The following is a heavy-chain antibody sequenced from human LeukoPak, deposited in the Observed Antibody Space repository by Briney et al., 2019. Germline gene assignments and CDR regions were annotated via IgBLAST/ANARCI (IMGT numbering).Heavy chain of an antibody. CDR3: TVTYYDSSGYDFRIFDY. CDR1: GFTFNKAW. Sequence: GGSLRLSCAVSGFTFNKAWMSWVRQAPGKGLEWVGRIRSKTGGGTPDYAAPVQGRFTISRDDSKNTLYLQMDSLKTEDTAVYYCTVTYYDSSGYDFRIFDYWGQGTLVTVSS. D-gene: IGHD3-22*01. J-gene: IGHJ4*02. CDR2: IRSKTGGGTP. V-gene: IGHV3-15*01.